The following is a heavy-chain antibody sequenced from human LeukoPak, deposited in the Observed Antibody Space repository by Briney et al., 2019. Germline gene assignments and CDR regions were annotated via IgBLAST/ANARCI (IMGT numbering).Heavy chain of an antibody. Sequence: SGGSLRLSCAASGFTFSSYGMSWVRQAPGKGLEWVSAISGSGGSTYYADSVKGRFTISRDNSKNTLYLQMNSLRAEDTAVYYCAKDTDYGSGSSWFDPWGQGTLVTVSS. CDR2: ISGSGGST. CDR3: AKDTDYGSGSSWFDP. J-gene: IGHJ5*02. V-gene: IGHV3-23*01. CDR1: GFTFSSYG. D-gene: IGHD3-10*01.